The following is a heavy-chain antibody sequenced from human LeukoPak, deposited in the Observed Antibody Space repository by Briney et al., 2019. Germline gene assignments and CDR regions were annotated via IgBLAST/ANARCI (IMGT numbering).Heavy chain of an antibody. V-gene: IGHV3-33*01. CDR3: ARVRDSGSYFCYFDY. J-gene: IGHJ4*02. Sequence: GGSLRLSCAASGFTFSSYGMHWVRQAPGKGLEWVAVIWYDGSNKYYADSVKGRFTISRDNSKNTLYLQMNSLRAEDTAVYYCARVRDSGSYFCYFDYWGQGTLVTVSS. CDR1: GFTFSSYG. D-gene: IGHD1-26*01. CDR2: IWYDGSNK.